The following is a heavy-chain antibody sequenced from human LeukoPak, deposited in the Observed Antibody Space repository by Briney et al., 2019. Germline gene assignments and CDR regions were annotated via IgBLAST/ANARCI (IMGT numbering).Heavy chain of an antibody. V-gene: IGHV3-64D*09. CDR1: GYTFSSYA. CDR3: VKGLPHYYDSSGYGAFDV. J-gene: IGHJ3*01. Sequence: GGSLRLSCSASGYTFSSYAMAWVRQVPGKGLEYVSAISSSGGSTHYEDSVKGRFTVSRENSRNTLYLQMSSLRDEDTAVYYCVKGLPHYYDSSGYGAFDVWGQGTMVTVSS. CDR2: ISSSGGST. D-gene: IGHD3-22*01.